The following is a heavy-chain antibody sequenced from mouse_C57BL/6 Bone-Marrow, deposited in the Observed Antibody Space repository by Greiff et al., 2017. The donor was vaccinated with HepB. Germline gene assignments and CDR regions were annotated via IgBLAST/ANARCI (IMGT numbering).Heavy chain of an antibody. Sequence: VQLQESGPELVKPGASVKISCKASGYAFSSSWMNWVKQRPGKGLEWIGRIYPGDGDTNYNGKFKGKATLTADKSSSTAYMQLSSLTSEDSAVYFCARVLRYLSWWYFDVWGTGTTVTVSS. CDR1: GYAFSSSW. CDR2: IYPGDGDT. J-gene: IGHJ1*03. D-gene: IGHD1-1*01. CDR3: ARVLRYLSWWYFDV. V-gene: IGHV1-82*01.